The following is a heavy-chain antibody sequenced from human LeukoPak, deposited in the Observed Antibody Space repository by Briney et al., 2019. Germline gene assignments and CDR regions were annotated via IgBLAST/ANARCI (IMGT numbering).Heavy chain of an antibody. CDR2: IHCSGST. Sequence: SETLSLTCTVSGGSISSYHWIWIRQPPGKGLEWIGYIHCSGSTNYNPSLKSRVTTSVDTSKKQFSLKLRSVTAANTAVYYCARSVSWGLLVRDDAFDIWGQGTMVTVSS. V-gene: IGHV4-59*08. D-gene: IGHD2-21*01. CDR3: ARSVSWGLLVRDDAFDI. J-gene: IGHJ3*02. CDR1: GGSISSYH.